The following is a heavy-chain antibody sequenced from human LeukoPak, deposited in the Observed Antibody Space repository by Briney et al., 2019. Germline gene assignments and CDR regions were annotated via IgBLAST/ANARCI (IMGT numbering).Heavy chain of an antibody. CDR3: ARGVFAGDLLTGYWYFDL. D-gene: IGHD2-21*01. V-gene: IGHV3-30*03. CDR2: ISYDGSNK. Sequence: GGSLRLSCAASGFTFSSYGMHWVRQAPGKGLEWVAVISYDGSNKYYADSVKGRFTISRDNSKNTLYLQMNSLRAEDTAVYYCARGVFAGDLLTGYWYFDLWGRGTLVTVSS. CDR1: GFTFSSYG. J-gene: IGHJ2*01.